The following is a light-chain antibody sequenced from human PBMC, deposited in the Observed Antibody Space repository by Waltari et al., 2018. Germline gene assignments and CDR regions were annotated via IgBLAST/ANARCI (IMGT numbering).Light chain of an antibody. CDR2: DVS. CDR1: SSDVGGYNY. CDR3: CSYAGSYTFGV. J-gene: IGLJ2*01. V-gene: IGLV2-11*01. Sequence: SGSPGQSVTISCTGTSSDVGGYNYVSWYQQHPGKAPKLMIHDVSKRPSGVPDRFSGSKSGNTASLTISGLLAEDEADYYCCSYAGSYTFGVFGGGTKLTVL.